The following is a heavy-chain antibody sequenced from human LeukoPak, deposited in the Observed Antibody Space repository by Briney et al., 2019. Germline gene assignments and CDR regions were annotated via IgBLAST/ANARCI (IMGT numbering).Heavy chain of an antibody. Sequence: PSETLTLTCTVSGGSIRGYYWSWIRQPPGKGLEWIGYMYYSGSSKYNPYLKSRATISRDTSKNQFSLKMTSVTAADTAVYYCARDGTGPYLANFDYWGQGTLVTVSS. D-gene: IGHD3/OR15-3a*01. CDR2: MYYSGSS. J-gene: IGHJ4*02. CDR3: ARDGTGPYLANFDY. V-gene: IGHV4-59*12. CDR1: GGSIRGYY.